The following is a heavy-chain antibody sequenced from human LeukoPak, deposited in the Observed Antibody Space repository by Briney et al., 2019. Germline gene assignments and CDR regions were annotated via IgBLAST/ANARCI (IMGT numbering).Heavy chain of an antibody. D-gene: IGHD3-10*01. Sequence: PSETLSLTCAVSGYSISSGYYWGWIRQPPGKGLEWIGSIYHSGSTYYNPSLKSRVTISVDTSKNQFSLKLSSVTAADTAVYYCARSGEQEVRGVITNWGQGTLVIVSS. CDR1: GYSISSGYY. J-gene: IGHJ4*02. CDR3: ARSGEQEVRGVITN. CDR2: IYHSGST. V-gene: IGHV4-38-2*01.